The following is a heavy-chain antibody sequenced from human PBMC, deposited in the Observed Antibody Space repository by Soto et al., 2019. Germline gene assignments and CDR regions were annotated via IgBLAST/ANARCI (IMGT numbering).Heavy chain of an antibody. J-gene: IGHJ5*02. CDR1: GFTFSSYG. V-gene: IGHV3-30*03. Sequence: PGGSLRLSCAASGFTFSSYGMHWVRQAPGKGLEWVAFISYDESNKYYADSVKGRFTISRDNSKNTLYLQMNSLRVEDTALYYCARGRSHYDAWGQGILVTVS. CDR3: ARGRSHYDA. D-gene: IGHD3-10*01. CDR2: ISYDESNK.